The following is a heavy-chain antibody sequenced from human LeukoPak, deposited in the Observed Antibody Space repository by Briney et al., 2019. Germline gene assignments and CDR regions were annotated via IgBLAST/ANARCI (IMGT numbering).Heavy chain of an antibody. J-gene: IGHJ6*03. CDR1: GYTFTSYD. V-gene: IGHV1-8*01. CDR2: MNPNSGNT. CDR3: ARDVIYYMDV. Sequence: ASVTVSCKASGYTFTSYDINWVRHATGQGLEWMGWMNPNSGNTVYAQKFQGRVTMTRNTSISTAYMELSSLRSEDTAVYYCARDVIYYMDVWGKGTTVTISS. D-gene: IGHD3-16*02.